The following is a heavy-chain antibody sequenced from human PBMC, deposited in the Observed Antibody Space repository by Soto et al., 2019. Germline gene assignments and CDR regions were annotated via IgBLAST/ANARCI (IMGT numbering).Heavy chain of an antibody. D-gene: IGHD2-21*02. CDR3: ARGMVTSGRWFGP. CDR1: ASTFTGYT. Sequence: QVHLVQSGTEVKEPGASVKVSCKASASTFTGYTINWVRQAPGQGLEWMGGISTFNGNTKYAGNFEGRVTMTTNTSTTTAYMELTSLTFGDTAVNFCARGMVTSGRWFGPWGQGTLVSVSS. CDR2: ISTFNGNT. V-gene: IGHV1-18*04. J-gene: IGHJ5*02.